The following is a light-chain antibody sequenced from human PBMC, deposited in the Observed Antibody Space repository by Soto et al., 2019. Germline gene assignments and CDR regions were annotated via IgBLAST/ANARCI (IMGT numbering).Light chain of an antibody. J-gene: IGLJ1*01. Sequence: QSALTQPASVSGSPGQSITISCTGTSSDVGGYNYVSWYQHHPGKAPKLMIYDVSNRPSGVSNRFSGSKSGNTASLIISGLQAEDEADEYCSSYTSSSTLSTYVFGTGTKLTVL. CDR2: DVS. CDR1: SSDVGGYNY. CDR3: SSYTSSSTLSTYV. V-gene: IGLV2-14*03.